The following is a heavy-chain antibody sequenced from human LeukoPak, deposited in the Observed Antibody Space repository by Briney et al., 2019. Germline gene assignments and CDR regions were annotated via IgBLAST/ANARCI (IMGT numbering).Heavy chain of an antibody. CDR3: VRVSFGSRLWYYWF. CDR1: GFTVRKEY. V-gene: IGHV3-66*01. Sequence: PGGSLRLSCAASGFTVRKEYMTWVRQAPGKGLEWVSVVYIGAGTYYSDAVRGRFTTSIDNSEDTLYLQMNRLRADDTATYFCVRVSFGSRLWYYWFWGQGTQVTVAT. D-gene: IGHD3-16*01. J-gene: IGHJ4*02. CDR2: VYIGAGT.